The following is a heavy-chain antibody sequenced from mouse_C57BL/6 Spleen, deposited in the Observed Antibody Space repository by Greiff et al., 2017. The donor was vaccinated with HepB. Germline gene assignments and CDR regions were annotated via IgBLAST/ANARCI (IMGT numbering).Heavy chain of an antibody. V-gene: IGHV14-4*01. J-gene: IGHJ3*01. Sequence: VQLQQSGAGLVRPGASVKLSCTASGFNIKDDYMHWVKQRPEQGLEWIGWIDPENGDTEYASKFQGKATITADTSSNTAYLQLSSLTSEDTAVYYCTTDYYYGSSYGFAYWGQGTLVTVSA. D-gene: IGHD1-1*01. CDR3: TTDYYYGSSYGFAY. CDR2: IDPENGDT. CDR1: GFNIKDDY.